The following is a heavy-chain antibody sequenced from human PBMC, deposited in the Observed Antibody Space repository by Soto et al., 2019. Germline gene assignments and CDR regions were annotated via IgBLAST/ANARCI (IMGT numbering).Heavy chain of an antibody. Sequence: EVQLVESGGGLVQPGGSLRLSCAASGITVSTSYMSWVRQAPGKGLEWVSLTYSGGATYYADSVKGRFSISRDNFNNTVYLQMNSLRAEDTAMYYCATSLLWFVELRSWGQGTLVTVSS. V-gene: IGHV3-66*01. D-gene: IGHD3-10*01. CDR3: ATSLLWFVELRS. J-gene: IGHJ5*02. CDR1: GITVSTSY. CDR2: TYSGGAT.